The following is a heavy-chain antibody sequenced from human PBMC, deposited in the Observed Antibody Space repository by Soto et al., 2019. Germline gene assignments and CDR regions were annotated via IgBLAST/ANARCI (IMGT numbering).Heavy chain of an antibody. CDR3: AGGITMVRDLLGAFDI. V-gene: IGHV4-59*08. CDR1: GGSISSYY. CDR2: IYYSGST. D-gene: IGHD3-10*01. Sequence: SETLSLTCTVSGGSISSYYWSWIRQPPGKGLEWIGYIYYSGSTNYNPSLKSRVTISVDTSKNQFSLKLSSVTAADTAVYYCAGGITMVRDLLGAFDIWGQGTMVTVSS. J-gene: IGHJ3*02.